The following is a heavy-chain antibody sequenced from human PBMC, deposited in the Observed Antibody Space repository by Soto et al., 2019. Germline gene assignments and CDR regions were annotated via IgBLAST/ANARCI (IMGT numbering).Heavy chain of an antibody. D-gene: IGHD2-2*02. V-gene: IGHV3-7*03. CDR1: GFTFSSYW. CDR2: IKQDGSEK. J-gene: IGHJ6*02. CDR3: ARDTRPKYQLPYGWGYYGMDV. Sequence: GGSLRLSCAASGFTFSSYWMSWVRQAPGKGLEWVANIKQDGSEKYYVDSVKGRFTISRDNAKNSLYLQMNSLRAEDTAVYYCARDTRPKYQLPYGWGYYGMDVCGQGTTVTVS.